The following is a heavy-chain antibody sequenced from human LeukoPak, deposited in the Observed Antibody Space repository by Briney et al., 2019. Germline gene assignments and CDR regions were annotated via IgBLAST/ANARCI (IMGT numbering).Heavy chain of an antibody. D-gene: IGHD6-13*01. V-gene: IGHV3-7*01. CDR3: ARDIEAAGLFLDY. Sequence: GGSLRLSCAASGFTFSSYWMSWVRQAPGKGLEWVANMEYDGSEKYYVDSVKGRFTISRDNAKNSPYLQMNSLRAEDTAVYYCARDIEAAGLFLDYWGQGTLVTVSS. CDR2: MEYDGSEK. J-gene: IGHJ4*02. CDR1: GFTFSSYW.